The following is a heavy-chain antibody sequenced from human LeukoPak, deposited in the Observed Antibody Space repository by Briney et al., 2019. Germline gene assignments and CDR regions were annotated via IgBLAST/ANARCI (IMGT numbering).Heavy chain of an antibody. CDR3: AKDQSSAYPSSYFDY. CDR1: GFTFSSYG. CDR2: IRYDGSNK. J-gene: IGHJ4*02. V-gene: IGHV3-30*02. D-gene: IGHD3-22*01. Sequence: GGSLRLSCAASGFTFSSYGMHWVRQAPGKGLEWVAFIRYDGSNKYYADSVKGRFTISRDNSKNTLYLQMNSLRAEDTAVYYCAKDQSSAYPSSYFDYWGQGTLVTVSS.